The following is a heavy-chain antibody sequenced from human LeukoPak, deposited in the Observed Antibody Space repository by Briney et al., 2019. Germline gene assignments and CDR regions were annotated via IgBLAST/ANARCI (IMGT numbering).Heavy chain of an antibody. V-gene: IGHV3-23*01. CDR2: ISGSGTST. CDR3: AKRDSGSHYVDY. Sequence: GGSLRLSCAASGFTFSSYAMTWVRQAPGKGLEWVSAISGSGTSTYYADSVKGRFTISGDNSKNTLYLQMNSLRAEDTAVYYCAKRDSGSHYVDYWGQGTLVTVSS. D-gene: IGHD1-26*01. CDR1: GFTFSSYA. J-gene: IGHJ4*02.